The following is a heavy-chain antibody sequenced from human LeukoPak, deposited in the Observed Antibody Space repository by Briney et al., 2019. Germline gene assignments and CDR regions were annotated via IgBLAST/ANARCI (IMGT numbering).Heavy chain of an antibody. V-gene: IGHV3-11*05. D-gene: IGHD3-22*01. CDR2: INNRRGYK. J-gene: IGHJ4*02. CDR1: GFTVSSNY. CDR3: AREARDYYDSSAYYFDY. Sequence: GGSLTLSCAASGFTVSSNYMSWIRQAPGKGLEWVAYINNRRGYKNYEDSVKGRFTISRDNAKTSVYLQMNSLRGEDTAVYYCAREARDYYDSSAYYFDYWGQGIVVTVSS.